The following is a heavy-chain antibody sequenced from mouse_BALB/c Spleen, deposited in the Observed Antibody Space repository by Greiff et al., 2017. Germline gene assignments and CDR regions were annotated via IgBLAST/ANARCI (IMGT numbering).Heavy chain of an antibody. V-gene: IGHV5-6-5*01. Sequence: EVNLVESGGGLVKPGGSLKLSCAASGFTFSSYAMSWVRQTPEKRLEWVASISSGGSTYYPDSVKGRFTISRDNARNILYLQMSSLRSEDTAMYYCARFGYDGYYYFDYWGQGTTLTVSS. J-gene: IGHJ2*01. D-gene: IGHD2-3*01. CDR2: ISSGGST. CDR3: ARFGYDGYYYFDY. CDR1: GFTFSSYA.